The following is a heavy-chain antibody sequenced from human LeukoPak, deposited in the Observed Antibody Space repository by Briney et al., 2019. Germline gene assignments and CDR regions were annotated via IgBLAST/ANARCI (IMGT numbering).Heavy chain of an antibody. CDR2: ISAYNGNT. CDR1: GYTFTSYG. J-gene: IGHJ1*01. V-gene: IGHV1-18*01. CDR3: AREGHSSSWYRFSFHAPATHQEYFQH. D-gene: IGHD6-13*01. Sequence: ASVKVSCKASGYTFTSYGIGWVRQAPGQGLEWMGWISAYNGNTNYAQKLQGRVTMTTDTSTSTAYMELRSLRSDDTAVYYCAREGHSSSWYRFSFHAPATHQEYFQHWGQGTLVTVSS.